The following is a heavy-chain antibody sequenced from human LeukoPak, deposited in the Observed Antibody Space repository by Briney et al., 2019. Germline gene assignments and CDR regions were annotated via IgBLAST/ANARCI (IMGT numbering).Heavy chain of an antibody. CDR3: ARRRGQGSGSYFHYYYYGMDV. CDR1: GGSFSGYY. CDR2: INHSGTT. V-gene: IGHV4-34*01. Sequence: ASETLSLTCAVYGGSFSGYYWNWIRQPPGEGLEWIGEINHSGTTNYNPSLKSRVTISIDTSKNQFSLKLSSVTAADTAVYSCARRRGQGSGSYFHYYYYGMDVWGQGTTVTVSS. J-gene: IGHJ6*02. D-gene: IGHD3-10*01.